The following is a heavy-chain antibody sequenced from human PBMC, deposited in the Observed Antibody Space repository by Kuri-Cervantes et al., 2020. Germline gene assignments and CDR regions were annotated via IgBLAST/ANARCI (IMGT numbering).Heavy chain of an antibody. J-gene: IGHJ4*02. CDR3: ARVDTAMVDKFFDY. V-gene: IGHV3-20*04. CDR2: INWNGGST. D-gene: IGHD5-18*01. Sequence: GGSLRLSCAASGFTFSNAWMSWVRQAPGKGLEWVSGINWNGGSTGYADSVKGRFTISRDNAKNTLYLQMNSLRAEDTAVYYCARVDTAMVDKFFDYWGQGTLVTVSS. CDR1: GFTFSNAW.